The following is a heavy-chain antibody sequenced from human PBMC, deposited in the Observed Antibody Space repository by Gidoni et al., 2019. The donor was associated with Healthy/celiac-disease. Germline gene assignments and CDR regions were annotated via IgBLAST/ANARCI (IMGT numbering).Heavy chain of an antibody. Sequence: EVQLLESGGDLVQPGGSLRLSCAAAGVACSSDAVRWVRQAPGKGLGWVSAISGSGGSTYYADSVKGRFTISRNNSTNTLYLQMNSLRAEDTAVYYCAKDPDYGDHVDAFDIWGQGTMVTVSS. D-gene: IGHD4-17*01. J-gene: IGHJ3*02. CDR1: GVACSSDA. V-gene: IGHV3-23*01. CDR3: AKDPDYGDHVDAFDI. CDR2: ISGSGGST.